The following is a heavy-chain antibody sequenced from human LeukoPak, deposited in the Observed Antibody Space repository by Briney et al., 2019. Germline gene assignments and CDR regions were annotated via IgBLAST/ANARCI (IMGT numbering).Heavy chain of an antibody. CDR2: FDPEDVGT. Sequence: ASVKVSCKVSGNTFTDLSMNWVRQAPGKGLEWMGGFDPEDVGTIYAQKFQGRVAMTEDTSTATAYMELSSLRPDDTTVYYCATDFYRGRQFDYWGQGTLVTVSS. D-gene: IGHD2/OR15-2a*01. CDR3: ATDFYRGRQFDY. V-gene: IGHV1-24*01. CDR1: GNTFTDLS. J-gene: IGHJ4*02.